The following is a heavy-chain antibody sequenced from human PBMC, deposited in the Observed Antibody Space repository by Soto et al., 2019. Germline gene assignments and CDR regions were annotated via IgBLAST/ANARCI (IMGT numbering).Heavy chain of an antibody. J-gene: IGHJ6*03. Sequence: EVQLVESGRGVVRPGGSLRLSCAASGFTFDDYGMSWVRQVPGKGLEWVSGINWNGGSADYVDSVKGRFTISIDKTKNSLYLQMNSLAAEDTALYYCARGYCSTTTCFGPYAYMAVWGKGTTVIVSS. V-gene: IGHV3-20*04. CDR3: ARGYCSTTTCFGPYAYMAV. CDR2: INWNGGSA. CDR1: GFTFDDYG. D-gene: IGHD2-2*01.